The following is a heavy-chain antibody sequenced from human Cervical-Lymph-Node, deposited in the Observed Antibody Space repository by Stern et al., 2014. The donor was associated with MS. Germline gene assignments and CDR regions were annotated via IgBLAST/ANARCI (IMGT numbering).Heavy chain of an antibody. CDR2: IWYEGINT. J-gene: IGHJ4*02. D-gene: IGHD6-13*01. V-gene: IGHV3-33*01. CDR3: ASSYSSSHYYFDY. CDR1: GFSFSRYA. Sequence: VHLVESGGGVVQPGRSLRLSCAASGFSFSRYAMHWVRQAPGKGLEWVALIWYEGINTYYADSVTGRFTISRYNFKNTLYLQMNSLRAEDTAVYYCASSYSSSHYYFDYWGQGTLVTVSS.